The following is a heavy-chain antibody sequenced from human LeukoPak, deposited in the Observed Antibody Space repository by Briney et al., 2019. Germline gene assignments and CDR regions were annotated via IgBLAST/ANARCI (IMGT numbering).Heavy chain of an antibody. CDR1: GFTFSSYA. Sequence: GASLRHSCAASGFTFSSYAMSWVRQAPGKGLEWVSAISGSGGSTYYADSVKGRFTISRDNSKNTLYLQMNSLRAEDTAVYYCAKNSWEHDAFDIWGQGTMVTVSS. V-gene: IGHV3-23*01. D-gene: IGHD1-26*01. CDR2: ISGSGGST. CDR3: AKNSWEHDAFDI. J-gene: IGHJ3*02.